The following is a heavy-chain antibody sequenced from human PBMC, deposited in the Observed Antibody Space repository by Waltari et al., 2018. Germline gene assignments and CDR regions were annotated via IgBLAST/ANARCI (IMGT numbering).Heavy chain of an antibody. D-gene: IGHD1-26*01. CDR2: IRGSGGST. V-gene: IGHV3-23*01. Sequence: EVQLLESGGGLVQPGGSLRLSCAASGFTFSSYAMSWVRQAPGTGLEWVSAIRGSGGSTCCADSVKGRFTISRDNSKNTLYLQMNSLRAEDTAVYYCAKDGVEVGARFPFLLSLYYFDYWGQGTLVTVSS. CDR3: AKDGVEVGARFPFLLSLYYFDY. J-gene: IGHJ4*02. CDR1: GFTFSSYA.